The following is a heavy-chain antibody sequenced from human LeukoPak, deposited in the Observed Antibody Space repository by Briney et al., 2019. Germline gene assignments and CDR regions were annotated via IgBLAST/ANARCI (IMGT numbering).Heavy chain of an antibody. Sequence: PGRSLRLSCAASGFTFSSYAMHWVRQAPGKGLEWVAVISYDGNNKYYADSVKGRFTISRDNSKNTLYLQMNSLRAEDTALYYCATLHTWGQGTLVTVSS. J-gene: IGHJ4*02. CDR3: ATLHT. CDR2: ISYDGNNK. CDR1: GFTFSSYA. V-gene: IGHV3-30-3*01.